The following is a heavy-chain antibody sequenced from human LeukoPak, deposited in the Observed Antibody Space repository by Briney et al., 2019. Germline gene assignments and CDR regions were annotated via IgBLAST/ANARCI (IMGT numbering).Heavy chain of an antibody. CDR3: ATHAPDYSNEGLSYYYYMDV. CDR1: GGSISSSSYY. Sequence: KPSETLSLTCTVSGGSISSSSYYWGWIRQPPGKGLEWIGSIYYSGSTYYNPSLKSRVTISVDTSKNQFSLKLSSVTAADTAVYYCATHAPDYSNEGLSYYYYMDVWGKGTTVTVSS. CDR2: IYYSGST. V-gene: IGHV4-39*01. D-gene: IGHD4-11*01. J-gene: IGHJ6*03.